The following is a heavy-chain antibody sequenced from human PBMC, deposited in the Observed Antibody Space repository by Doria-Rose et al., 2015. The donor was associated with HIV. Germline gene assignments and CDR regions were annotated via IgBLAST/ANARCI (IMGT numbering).Heavy chain of an antibody. CDR1: GDSINSYY. J-gene: IGHJ6*03. CDR3: ARQTFYYMDV. CDR2: IHDIGGT. D-gene: IGHD3-16*01. V-gene: IGHV4-59*08. Sequence: GLVKPSETLSLTCTVSGDSINSYYWSWIRQPPGKGLEWIGYIHDIGGTNYNPSLKSRVTISADTSKNQFSLKLSSLTAADTAVYYCARQTFYYMDVWGKGTTVTVSS.